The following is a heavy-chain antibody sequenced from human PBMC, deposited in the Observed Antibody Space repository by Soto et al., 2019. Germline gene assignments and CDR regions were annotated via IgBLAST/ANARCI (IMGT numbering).Heavy chain of an antibody. CDR1: GGSISSYY. D-gene: IGHD3-22*01. Sequence: PSETLSLTCTVSGGSISSYYWSWIRQPPGKGLEWIGYIYYSGSTNYNPSLKSRVTISVDTSKNQFSLKLSSVTAADTAVYYCARGITMIAPTLDYWGQGTLVTVS. J-gene: IGHJ4*02. CDR2: IYYSGST. CDR3: ARGITMIAPTLDY. V-gene: IGHV4-59*01.